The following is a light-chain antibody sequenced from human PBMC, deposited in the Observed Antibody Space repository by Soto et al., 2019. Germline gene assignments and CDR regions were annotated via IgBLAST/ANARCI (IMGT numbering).Light chain of an antibody. V-gene: IGKV1-5*01. J-gene: IGKJ1*01. CDR1: EDIESS. Sequence: DIQMTQSPSTLSVSLGDRMTITGRASEDIESSLAWFQQKPGKAPKVLIAGASGLMNGVPSTFSGSGSGTEFALTNSSVQPYDFATCFCQHYDAFSWTFGQGTKVDIK. CDR2: GAS. CDR3: QHYDAFSWT.